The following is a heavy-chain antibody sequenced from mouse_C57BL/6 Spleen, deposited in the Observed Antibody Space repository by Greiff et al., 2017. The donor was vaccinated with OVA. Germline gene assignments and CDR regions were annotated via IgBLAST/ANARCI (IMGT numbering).Heavy chain of an antibody. Sequence: VQLKESGGGLVKPGGSLKLSCAASGFTFSDYGMHWVRQAPEKGLEWVAYISSGSSTIYYADTEKGRFTISRDNAKNTLFLQMTSLRSEDTAMYYCARRGTYYGSSYLYYFDYWGQGTTLTVSS. V-gene: IGHV5-17*01. CDR3: ARRGTYYGSSYLYYFDY. D-gene: IGHD1-1*01. CDR2: ISSGSSTI. CDR1: GFTFSDYG. J-gene: IGHJ2*01.